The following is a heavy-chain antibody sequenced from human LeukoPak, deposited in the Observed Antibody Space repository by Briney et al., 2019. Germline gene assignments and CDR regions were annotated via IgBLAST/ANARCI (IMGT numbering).Heavy chain of an antibody. D-gene: IGHD2-2*03. J-gene: IGHJ2*01. CDR1: GGSISSYY. CDR3: ARDLDSFDL. CDR2: IYYSGST. Sequence: SETLSLTCTVSGGSISSYYWSWIRQPPGKGLEWIGYIYYSGSTNYNPSLKSRVTISVDKSKNQFSLKLSSVTAADTAVYYCARDLDSFDLWGRGTLVTVSS. V-gene: IGHV4-59*12.